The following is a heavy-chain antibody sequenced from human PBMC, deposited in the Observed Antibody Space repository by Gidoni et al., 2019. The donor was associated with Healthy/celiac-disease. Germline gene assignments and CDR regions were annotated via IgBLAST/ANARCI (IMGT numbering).Heavy chain of an antibody. CDR1: GGSISSYY. CDR2: IYYSGST. Sequence: QVQLQESGPGLVKPSETLSLTCTVSGGSISSYYWSWIRQPPGKGLEWIGYIYYSGSTNYNPSLKSRVTISVDTSKNQFSLKLSSVTAADTAVYYCARVLTTRVAVAGTFDYWGQGTLVTVSS. CDR3: ARVLTTRVAVAGTFDY. V-gene: IGHV4-59*01. J-gene: IGHJ4*02. D-gene: IGHD6-19*01.